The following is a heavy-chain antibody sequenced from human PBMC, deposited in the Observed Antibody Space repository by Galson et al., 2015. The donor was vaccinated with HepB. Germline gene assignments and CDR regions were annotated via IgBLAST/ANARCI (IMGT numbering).Heavy chain of an antibody. CDR3: AKGQIGGWSNFDY. CDR2: ISGSGGRT. J-gene: IGHJ4*02. CDR1: GFTFSSYA. V-gene: IGHV3-23*01. Sequence: SLRLSCAASGFTFSSYAMSWVRQAPGKGLEWVSTISGSGGRTYYADSVKGRFTISRDNSKNTLYLQMNSLRAEDTAVYYCAKGQIGGWSNFDYWGQGTLVTVSS. D-gene: IGHD6-19*01.